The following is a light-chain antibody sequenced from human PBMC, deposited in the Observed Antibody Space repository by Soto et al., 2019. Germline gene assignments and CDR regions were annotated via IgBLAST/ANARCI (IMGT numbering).Light chain of an antibody. CDR3: QQYNNWWT. J-gene: IGKJ1*01. V-gene: IGKV3-15*01. Sequence: EIVMTQSPATLSVSPGERVTLSCRASQSVSSSLAWYQQKPGQAPRLLIHGASTRAIGIPARFSGSGSETEFTLTISSLQSEDFAVYYCQQYNNWWTFGQGAKVEIK. CDR1: QSVSSS. CDR2: GAS.